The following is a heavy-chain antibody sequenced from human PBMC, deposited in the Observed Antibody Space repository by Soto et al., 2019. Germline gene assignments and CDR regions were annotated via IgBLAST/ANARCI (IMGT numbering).Heavy chain of an antibody. Sequence: QVQLQESGPGLVKPSQTLSLTCTVSVGSISSGGYYWSWIRQHPGKGLEWIGYIYYSGSTYYNPSLKSRVTISVATSKNQFSLKLSSVTAADTAVYYCASAGYCDKGFADYWGQGTLVTVSS. J-gene: IGHJ4*02. CDR1: VGSISSGGYY. D-gene: IGHD4-17*01. CDR3: ASAGYCDKGFADY. CDR2: IYYSGST. V-gene: IGHV4-31*03.